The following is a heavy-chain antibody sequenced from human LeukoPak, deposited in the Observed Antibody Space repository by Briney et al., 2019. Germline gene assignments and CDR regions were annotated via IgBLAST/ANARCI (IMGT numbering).Heavy chain of an antibody. D-gene: IGHD1-26*01. J-gene: IGHJ4*02. CDR2: IFYSGST. V-gene: IGHV4-39*07. Sequence: SETLSLTCTVSGGSISGSSYYWGWIRQPPGKGLEWIASIFYSGSTYYNPSLKSRVTISVDTSKNQFSLKLSSVTAADTAVYYCASTYSNLASFDYWGQGTLVTVSS. CDR1: GGSISGSSYY. CDR3: ASTYSNLASFDY.